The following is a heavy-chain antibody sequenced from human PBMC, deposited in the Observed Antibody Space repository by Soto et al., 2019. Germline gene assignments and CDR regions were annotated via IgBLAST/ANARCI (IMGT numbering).Heavy chain of an antibody. D-gene: IGHD3-16*01. CDR1: GGSISSSSYY. J-gene: IGHJ4*02. CDR2: IYYSGST. CDR3: ARLQKFTCHFDY. V-gene: IGHV4-39*01. Sequence: SETLSLTCTVSGGSISSSSYYWGWIRQPPGKGLEWIGSIYYSGSTYYNPSLKSRVTISVDTSKNQFSLKLSSVTAADAAVYYCARLQKFTCHFDYWGQGTLVTVSS.